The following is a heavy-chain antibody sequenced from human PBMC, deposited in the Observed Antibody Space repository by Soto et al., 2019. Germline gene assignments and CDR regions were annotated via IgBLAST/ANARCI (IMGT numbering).Heavy chain of an antibody. Sequence: GGSLRLSCAASGFTFSSYGMHWVRQAPGKGLEWVAVIWYDGSNKYYADSVKGRFTISRDNSKNTLYLQMNSLRAEDTAVYYCARDQGPDIAAADYWGQGTLVTVSS. CDR1: GFTFSSYG. CDR3: ARDQGPDIAAADY. J-gene: IGHJ4*02. D-gene: IGHD6-13*01. CDR2: IWYDGSNK. V-gene: IGHV3-33*01.